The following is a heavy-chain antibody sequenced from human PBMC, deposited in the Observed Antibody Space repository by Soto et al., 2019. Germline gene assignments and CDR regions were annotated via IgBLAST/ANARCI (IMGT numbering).Heavy chain of an antibody. CDR1: GGSLTGHF. CDR3: AREVGRPGRFDP. D-gene: IGHD6-6*01. CDR2: IYSSGTT. Sequence: QVQLQESGPGVVKASETLSLTCSVSGGSLTGHFWTWIRQPAGQGPECIGRIYSSGTTTYNPSLESRVTLSIDAAKNQVSLRLKSVTAADTAVYYCAREVGRPGRFDPWGQGILITVSA. V-gene: IGHV4-4*07. J-gene: IGHJ5*02.